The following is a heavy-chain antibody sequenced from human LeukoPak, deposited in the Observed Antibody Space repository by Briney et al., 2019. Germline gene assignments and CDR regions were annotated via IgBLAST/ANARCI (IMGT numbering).Heavy chain of an antibody. CDR1: GGSISSYY. CDR3: AREGGLRGYSYGLFDY. CDR2: IYYSGST. Sequence: SETLSLTCTVSGGSISSYYWSWIRQPPGKGLEWIGYIYYSGSTNYNPSLKSRVTISVDTSKNQFSLKLSSVTAAGTAVYYCAREGGLRGYSYGLFDYWGQGTLVTVSS. J-gene: IGHJ4*02. V-gene: IGHV4-59*12. D-gene: IGHD5-18*01.